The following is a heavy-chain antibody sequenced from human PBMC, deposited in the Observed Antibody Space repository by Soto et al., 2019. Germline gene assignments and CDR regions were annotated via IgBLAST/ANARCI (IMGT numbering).Heavy chain of an antibody. Sequence: EVQLVESGGGLVQPGGSLRLSCAASGFSFSTYWMSWVRQAPGKGLEWVANINEDGGEKYYVDSVKGRFTISRYNAQNSLYLKMNSLRSEDTAVYYCARDTRRRNSDFWGRGTLVTVSS. CDR3: ARDTRRRNSDF. D-gene: IGHD1-7*01. CDR2: INEDGGEK. V-gene: IGHV3-7*03. CDR1: GFSFSTYW. J-gene: IGHJ4*02.